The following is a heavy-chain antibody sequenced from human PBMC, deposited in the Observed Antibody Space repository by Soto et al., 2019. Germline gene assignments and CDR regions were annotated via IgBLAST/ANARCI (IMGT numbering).Heavy chain of an antibody. V-gene: IGHV4-61*01. CDR3: ARYKMYYTGSGSYAYYFGLDV. CDR2: ISYSGIT. D-gene: IGHD3-10*01. J-gene: IGHJ6*02. Sequence: QVQLQESGPGLVKPSETLSLTCTVFGDSVISGSYYCSWIRQPPGTGLEWIGYISYSGITKYNPSLKSRVTITLDTSKNQFSLKLSSVTAADTAVYYCARYKMYYTGSGSYAYYFGLDVWGQGTTVTVSS. CDR1: GDSVISGSYY.